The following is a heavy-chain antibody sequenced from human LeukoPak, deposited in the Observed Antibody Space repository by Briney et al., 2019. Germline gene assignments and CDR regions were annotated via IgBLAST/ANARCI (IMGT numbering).Heavy chain of an antibody. J-gene: IGHJ6*02. CDR2: INPNSGGT. CDR1: GYTFTGYY. Sequence: ASVKVSCKASGYTFTGYYMHWVRQAPGQGLEWMGWINPNSGGTNYAQKFQGWVTMTRDTSISTAYMELSSLRSEDTTVYYCARVGEDILTGYLRYYYYYGMDVWGQGTTVTVSS. CDR3: ARVGEDILTGYLRYYYYYGMDV. V-gene: IGHV1-2*04. D-gene: IGHD3-9*01.